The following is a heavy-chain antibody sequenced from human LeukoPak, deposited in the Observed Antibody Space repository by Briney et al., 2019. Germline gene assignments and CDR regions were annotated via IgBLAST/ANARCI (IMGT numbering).Heavy chain of an antibody. V-gene: IGHV5-51*01. CDR1: GYSFTSYW. CDR2: IYPGDSDT. J-gene: IGHJ4*02. CDR3: ARPQGLAAPGYIDY. D-gene: IGHD6-13*01. Sequence: GASLQISCKGSGYSFTSYWIGWVRPMPGKGLEWMGIIYPGDSDTRYSPSFQGQVTISADKSISTAYLQWSSLKASDTAMYYCARPQGLAAPGYIDYWGQGTLVTVSS.